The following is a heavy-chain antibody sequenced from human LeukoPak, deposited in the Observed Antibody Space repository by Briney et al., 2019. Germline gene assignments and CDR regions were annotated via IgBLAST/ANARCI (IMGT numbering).Heavy chain of an antibody. D-gene: IGHD3-9*01. CDR3: ARDLPDILAGYSDDAFDI. CDR2: IKRDGGDK. Sequence: GGSLRLSCAASGFIFSGYWMSWVRQAPGKGLEWVANIKRDGGDKNYVDSVKGRFTISRDNVKKSLYLQMNSLRADDTAVYYCARDLPDILAGYSDDAFDIWGQGTMVTVSS. V-gene: IGHV3-7*03. J-gene: IGHJ3*02. CDR1: GFIFSGYW.